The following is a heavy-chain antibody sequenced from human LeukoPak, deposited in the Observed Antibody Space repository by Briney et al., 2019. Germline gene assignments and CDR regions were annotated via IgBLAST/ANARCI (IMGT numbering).Heavy chain of an antibody. CDR2: INPSGGST. CDR3: ARDGRPLPYYYDSSGYPLFDY. Sequence: ASVKVSCKASGYTFTGYYMHWVRQAPGQGLEWMGIINPSGGSTSYAQKFQGRVTMTRDMSTSTVYMELSSLRSEDTAVYYCARDGRPLPYYYDSSGYPLFDYWGQGTLVTVSS. CDR1: GYTFTGYY. J-gene: IGHJ4*02. V-gene: IGHV1-46*01. D-gene: IGHD3-22*01.